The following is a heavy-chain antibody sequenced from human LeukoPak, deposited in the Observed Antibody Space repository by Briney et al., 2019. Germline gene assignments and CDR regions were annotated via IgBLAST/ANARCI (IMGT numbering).Heavy chain of an antibody. D-gene: IGHD2-2*01. J-gene: IGHJ4*02. CDR1: GFTFTSSA. CDR3: ARAPSRMPFDY. CDR2: IVVGSGNT. Sequence: GASVKVSCKASGFTFTSSAMQWVRQARGQRLEWIGWIVVGSGNTNYAQKFQERVTITRDMSTSTAYMELSSLRSDDTAVYYCARAPSRMPFDYWGQGTLVTVSS. V-gene: IGHV1-58*02.